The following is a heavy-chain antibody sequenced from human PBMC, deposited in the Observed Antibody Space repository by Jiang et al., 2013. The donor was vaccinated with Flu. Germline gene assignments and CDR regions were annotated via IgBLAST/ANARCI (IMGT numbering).Heavy chain of an antibody. CDR2: INHSGST. J-gene: IGHJ6*02. V-gene: IGHV4-34*01. D-gene: IGHD2-2*01. Sequence: GLLKPSETLSLTCAVYGGSFSGYYWSWIRQPPGKGLEWIGEINHSGSTNYNPSLKSRVTISVDTSKNQFSLKLSSVTAADTAVYYCASLVVRYYYYGMDVWGQGTTVTVSS. CDR1: GGSFSGYY. CDR3: ASLVVRYYYYGMDV.